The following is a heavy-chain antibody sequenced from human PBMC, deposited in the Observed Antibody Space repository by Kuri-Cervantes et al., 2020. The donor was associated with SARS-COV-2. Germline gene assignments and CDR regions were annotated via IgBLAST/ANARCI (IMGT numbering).Heavy chain of an antibody. CDR3: ARDPVPQDVFVYYYYGMDV. V-gene: IGHV1-69*13. Sequence: PSVKVSCKAPGGTFSSYAISWVRQAPGQGLEWMGWIIPIFGTANYAQKFQGRVTITADESTSTAYMELSSLRSEDTAVYYCARDPVPQDVFVYYYYGMDVWGQGTTVTVSS. D-gene: IGHD3-10*02. CDR2: IIPIFGTA. CDR1: GGTFSSYA. J-gene: IGHJ6*02.